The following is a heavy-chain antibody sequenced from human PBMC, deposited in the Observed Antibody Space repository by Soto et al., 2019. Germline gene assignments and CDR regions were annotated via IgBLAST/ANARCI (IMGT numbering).Heavy chain of an antibody. Sequence: QLQVQESGPGLVQPSETLSLTCAVSGGSIRSSRHYWGWIRKSPGKGLEWIGSIYDTGSTYYNPSLKSRVTISVDTSKNQFSLKLTSVTAADTGVYFCARHLTSSLWSGHYPRPNWFDPWGRGTLVTVSS. J-gene: IGHJ5*02. D-gene: IGHD3-3*01. CDR2: IYDTGST. CDR3: ARHLTSSLWSGHYPRPNWFDP. CDR1: GGSIRSSRHY. V-gene: IGHV4-39*01.